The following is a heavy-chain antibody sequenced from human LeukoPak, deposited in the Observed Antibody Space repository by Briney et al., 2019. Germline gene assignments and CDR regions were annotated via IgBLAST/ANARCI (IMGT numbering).Heavy chain of an antibody. CDR2: ISYDGSNK. CDR1: GFTFSSYA. CDR3: AREITIRNPHFDY. J-gene: IGHJ4*02. Sequence: PGGSLRLSCAASGFTFSSYAMHWVRQAPGKGLEWVAVISYDGSNKYYADSVKGRFTISRDNSKNTLYLQMNSLRAEDTAVYYCAREITIRNPHFDYWGQGTLVTVSS. D-gene: IGHD3-3*01. V-gene: IGHV3-30*04.